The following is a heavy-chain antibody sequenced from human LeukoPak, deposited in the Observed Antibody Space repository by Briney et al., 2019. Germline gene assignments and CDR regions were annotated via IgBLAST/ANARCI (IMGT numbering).Heavy chain of an antibody. V-gene: IGHV3-23*01. D-gene: IGHD6-19*01. CDR1: GFSFSVYW. J-gene: IGHJ4*02. CDR2: ISGSGGST. CDR3: ARDPSIAVAGTSGYFDY. Sequence: GGSLRLSCAASGFSFSVYWMHWVRQAPGKGLEWVSAISGSGGSTYYADSVKGRFTISRDNSKNTLYLQMNSLRAEDTAVYYCARDPSIAVAGTSGYFDYWGQGILVTVSS.